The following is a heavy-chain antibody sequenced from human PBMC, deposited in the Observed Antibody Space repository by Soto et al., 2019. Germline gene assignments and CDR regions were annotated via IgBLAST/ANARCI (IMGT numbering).Heavy chain of an antibody. D-gene: IGHD5-12*01. CDR2: IYYGGST. J-gene: IGHJ4*02. Sequence: PSETLSLTCTVSGGSISSYYWSWIRQPPGKGLEWIGYIYYGGSTNYNPSLKSRVTISVDTSKNQFSLKLSSVTAADTAVYYCARHSEWLRSYYFDYWGQGTLVTVSS. CDR3: ARHSEWLRSYYFDY. V-gene: IGHV4-59*08. CDR1: GGSISSYY.